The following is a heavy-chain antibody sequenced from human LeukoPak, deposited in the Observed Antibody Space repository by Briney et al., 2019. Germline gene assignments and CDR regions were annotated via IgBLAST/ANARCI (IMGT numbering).Heavy chain of an antibody. V-gene: IGHV4-34*01. CDR2: INYTGST. J-gene: IGHJ5*02. D-gene: IGHD6-25*01. Sequence: SETLSLTCAVYVGSFSGFYWSWIRHVPGKGLEWIGEINYTGSTSYNPSLKSRVTISVDTSQNQFFLLLTSVTAADTAVYYCARVAGYLPTRWFDPWGQGTHVTVSS. CDR3: ARVAGYLPTRWFDP. CDR1: VGSFSGFY.